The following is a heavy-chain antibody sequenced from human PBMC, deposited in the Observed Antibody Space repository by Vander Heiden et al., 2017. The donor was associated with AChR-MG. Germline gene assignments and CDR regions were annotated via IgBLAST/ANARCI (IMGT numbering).Heavy chain of an antibody. CDR3: AKDFGYCSGGSCYRGLFDY. D-gene: IGHD2-15*01. CDR1: GFTFSSYA. J-gene: IGHJ4*02. CDR2: ISGSGGST. Sequence: EVQLLESGGGLVQPGGSLRLSCAASGFTFSSYAMSWVRQAPGKGLEWVSAISGSGGSTYYADSVKGRFTISRDNSKNTLYLQMNSLRAEDTAVYYCAKDFGYCSGGSCYRGLFDYWGQGTLVTVSS. V-gene: IGHV3-23*01.